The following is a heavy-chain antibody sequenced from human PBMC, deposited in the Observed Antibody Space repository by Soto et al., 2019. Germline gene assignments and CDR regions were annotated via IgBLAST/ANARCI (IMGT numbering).Heavy chain of an antibody. D-gene: IGHD3-10*01. Sequence: QVQLGESGGGVVQPGRALRLSCAASGFTFSRYGMHWVRQAPDKGLEWVAVLIYDGRDKHYADSVKGRFTISRDNSKNTLYLQMNSLRAEDTAVYYCAKDRDTYGSSYYFYSWGQGTLVTVS. J-gene: IGHJ4*02. CDR1: GFTFSRYG. CDR3: AKDRDTYGSSYYFYS. V-gene: IGHV3-30*18. CDR2: LIYDGRDK.